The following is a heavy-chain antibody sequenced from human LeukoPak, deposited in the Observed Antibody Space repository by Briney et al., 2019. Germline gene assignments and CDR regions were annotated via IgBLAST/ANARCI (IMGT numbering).Heavy chain of an antibody. CDR1: GGSFSGYY. J-gene: IGHJ4*02. CDR2: INHSGST. CDR3: ARGRRGASSSWGDSY. V-gene: IGHV4-34*01. D-gene: IGHD6-13*01. Sequence: PSETLSLTCAVYGGSFSGYYWSWIRQPPGKGLEWIGEINHSGSTNYNPSLKSRVTISVDTSKNQFSLKLSSVTAADTAVYYCARGRRGASSSWGDSYWGQGTLVTVSS.